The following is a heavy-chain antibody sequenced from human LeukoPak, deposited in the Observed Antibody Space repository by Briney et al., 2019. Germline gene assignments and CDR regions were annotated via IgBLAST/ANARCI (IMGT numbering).Heavy chain of an antibody. V-gene: IGHV3-7*01. Sequence: GGSLRLSCAASGFTFSSYWMSWVRQAPGKGLEWVANIKQDGSEKYYVDSVKGRFTISRDNAKNSLYLQMNSLRAEDTAVYYCARGRSSSWYRVDAFDVWGQGTMVTVSS. D-gene: IGHD6-13*01. CDR2: IKQDGSEK. CDR3: ARGRSSSWYRVDAFDV. J-gene: IGHJ3*01. CDR1: GFTFSSYW.